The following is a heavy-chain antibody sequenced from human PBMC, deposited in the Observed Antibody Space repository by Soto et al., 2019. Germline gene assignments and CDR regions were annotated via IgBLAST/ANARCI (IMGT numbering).Heavy chain of an antibody. CDR2: ISYDGSNK. Sequence: GGSLRLSCAASGFTFSSYGMHWVRQAPGKGLEWVAVISYDGSNKYYADSVKGRFTISRDNSKNTLYLQMNSLRAEDTAVYYCAKDLGIVATRTFDYWGQGTLVTVSS. CDR3: AKDLGIVATRTFDY. CDR1: GFTFSSYG. V-gene: IGHV3-30*18. D-gene: IGHD5-12*01. J-gene: IGHJ4*02.